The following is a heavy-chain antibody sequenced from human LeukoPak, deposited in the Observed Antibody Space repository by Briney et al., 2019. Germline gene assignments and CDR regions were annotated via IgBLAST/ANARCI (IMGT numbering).Heavy chain of an antibody. CDR1: GGSISSYY. CDR2: IYYSGST. D-gene: IGHD5-18*01. J-gene: IGHJ5*02. CDR3: ARKVGRGGYSYGYKGWFDP. V-gene: IGHV4-59*01. Sequence: SETLSLTCTVSGGSISSYYWSWIRQPPGKGLEWIGYIYYSGSTNYNPSLKSRVTISVDTSKNQFSLKLSSVTAADTAVYYCARKVGRGGYSYGYKGWFDPWGQGTLVTVSS.